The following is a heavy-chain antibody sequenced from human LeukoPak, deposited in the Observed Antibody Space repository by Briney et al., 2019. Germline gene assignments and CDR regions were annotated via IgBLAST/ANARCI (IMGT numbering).Heavy chain of an antibody. Sequence: SGGSLRLSCAASGFTFSSYAMSWVRQAPGKGLEWVSGISGSAGSTYYADSVKGQFTISRDNSKNTLFLQMNSLRAEDTAVYYCAKERGAGHIAAAVVDYFDFWGQGTLVTVSS. D-gene: IGHD6-13*01. V-gene: IGHV3-23*01. CDR2: ISGSAGST. CDR3: AKERGAGHIAAAVVDYFDF. CDR1: GFTFSSYA. J-gene: IGHJ4*02.